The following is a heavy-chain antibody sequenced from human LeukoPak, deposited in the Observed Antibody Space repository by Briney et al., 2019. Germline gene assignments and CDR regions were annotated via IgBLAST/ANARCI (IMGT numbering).Heavy chain of an antibody. CDR3: ARAGLGGYSGYDVDY. J-gene: IGHJ4*02. Sequence: ASVKVSCKASGGTFSSYAISWVRPAPGQGLEWMGGIIPIFGTANYAQKFQGRVTITADESTSTAYMELSSLRSEDTAVYYCARAGLGGYSGYDVDYWGQGTLVTVSS. CDR2: IIPIFGTA. V-gene: IGHV1-69*13. CDR1: GGTFSSYA. D-gene: IGHD5-12*01.